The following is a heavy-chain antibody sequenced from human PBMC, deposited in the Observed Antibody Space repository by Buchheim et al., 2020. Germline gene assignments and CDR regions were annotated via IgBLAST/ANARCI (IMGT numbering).Heavy chain of an antibody. CDR3: ARDRGAARYYFDY. D-gene: IGHD6-6*01. CDR1: GFTFSSYG. J-gene: IGHJ4*02. Sequence: QVQLVESGGGVVQPGRSLRLSCAASGFTFSSYGMHWVRQAPGKGLEWVAVIWYDGSNHYYADSVKGRFTISRDNSKNTLHLQMNSLRAEDTAVYYCARDRGAARYYFDYWGQGTL. CDR2: IWYDGSNH. V-gene: IGHV3-33*01.